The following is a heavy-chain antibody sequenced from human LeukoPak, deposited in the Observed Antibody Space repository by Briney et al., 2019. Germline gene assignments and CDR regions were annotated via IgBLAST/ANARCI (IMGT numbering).Heavy chain of an antibody. CDR3: AKDGRGAYYYDSSGFYFDY. J-gene: IGHJ4*02. D-gene: IGHD3-22*01. CDR2: IWSDGSNK. CDR1: GFTFSSYG. Sequence: GRSLRLSCAASGFTFSSYGMHWVRQAPGKGLEWVAVIWSDGSNKYYADSVKGRFTISRDNSKNTLYLQMNSLRAEDTAVYYCAKDGRGAYYYDSSGFYFDYWGQGTLVTVSS. V-gene: IGHV3-33*06.